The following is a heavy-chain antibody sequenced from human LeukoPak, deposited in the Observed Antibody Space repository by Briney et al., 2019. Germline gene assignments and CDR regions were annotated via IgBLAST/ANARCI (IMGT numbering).Heavy chain of an antibody. CDR1: LDFTTSNF. Sequence: PSETLSLTCTVSLDFTTSNFWSWVRQPPGKGLEWIGEIHRSGSPNYNPSLQSRVTISIDRSRDQIVLELSSVTAADTAVYYCAREILGGFNPGAYWAQGTLVTVSS. CDR2: IHRSGSP. CDR3: AREILGGFNPGAY. J-gene: IGHJ4*02. V-gene: IGHV4-4*02. D-gene: IGHD1-14*01.